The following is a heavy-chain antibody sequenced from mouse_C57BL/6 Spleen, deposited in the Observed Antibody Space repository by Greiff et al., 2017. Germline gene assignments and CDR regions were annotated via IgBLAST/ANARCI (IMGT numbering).Heavy chain of an antibody. Sequence: QVQLQQPGAELVMPGASVKLSCKASGYTFTSYWMHWVKQRPGQCLEWIGEIDPSDSYTNYNQKFKGKSTLTVDKSSSTAYMQLSSLTSEDSAVYYCAREGDWGQGTSVTVSS. CDR1: GYTFTSYW. CDR2: IDPSDSYT. CDR3: AREGD. J-gene: IGHJ4*01. V-gene: IGHV1-69*01. D-gene: IGHD3-3*01.